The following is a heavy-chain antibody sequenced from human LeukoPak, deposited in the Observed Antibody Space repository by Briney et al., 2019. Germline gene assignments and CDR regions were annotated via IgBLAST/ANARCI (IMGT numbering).Heavy chain of an antibody. CDR1: GFTFSSYS. CDR2: IRRSGDTI. CDR3: VRDPDALDY. V-gene: IGHV3-48*01. D-gene: IGHD2-2*01. Sequence: PGGSLRLSCAASGFTFSSYSMNWVRQAPGKGLEWVSYIRRSGDTIYCADSVKGRFTISRDNVKNSLYLQMNSLRVEDTAVYYCVRDPDALDYWGQGTLVTVSS. J-gene: IGHJ4*02.